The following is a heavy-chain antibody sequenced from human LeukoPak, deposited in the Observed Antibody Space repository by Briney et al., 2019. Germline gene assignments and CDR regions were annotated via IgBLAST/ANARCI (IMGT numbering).Heavy chain of an antibody. CDR2: IYHSGST. Sequence: SETLSLTCTVSGYSISSGYYWGWIRQPPGKGLEWIGSIYHSGSTYYNPSLKSRVTISVDTSKNQFSLKLSSVTAADTAVYYCARNNWFGEFENWFDPWGQGTLVTVSS. J-gene: IGHJ5*02. D-gene: IGHD3-10*01. V-gene: IGHV4-38-2*02. CDR1: GYSISSGYY. CDR3: ARNNWFGEFENWFDP.